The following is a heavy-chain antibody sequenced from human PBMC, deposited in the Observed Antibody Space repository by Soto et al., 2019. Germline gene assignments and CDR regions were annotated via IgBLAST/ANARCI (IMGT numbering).Heavy chain of an antibody. V-gene: IGHV4-30-4*01. CDR2: IYYSGST. D-gene: IGHD3-22*01. CDR3: ARGGRYYDSSGDYSGYYYGMDV. CDR1: GGSISSGDYY. Sequence: SETLSLTCTVSGGSISSGDYYWSWIRQPPGKGLEWIGYIYYSGSTYYNPSLKSRVTISVDTSKNQFSLKLSSVTAADTAVYYCARGGRYYDSSGDYSGYYYGMDVWGQGTTVTVSS. J-gene: IGHJ6*02.